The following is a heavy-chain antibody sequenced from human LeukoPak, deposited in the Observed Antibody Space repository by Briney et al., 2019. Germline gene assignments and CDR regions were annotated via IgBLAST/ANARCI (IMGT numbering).Heavy chain of an antibody. CDR2: IYTSGNT. CDR1: GGSFSIYY. D-gene: IGHD4-17*01. J-gene: IGHJ4*02. Sequence: PSETLSLTCTVSGGSFSIYYWSWIRQPAGKGLEWIGNIYTSGNTNYNPSLKSRVTMSVDTSKNQFSLKLSSVTAADTAVYYCARGPTTVTRAFDYWGQGTLVTVSS. CDR3: ARGPTTVTRAFDY. V-gene: IGHV4-4*07.